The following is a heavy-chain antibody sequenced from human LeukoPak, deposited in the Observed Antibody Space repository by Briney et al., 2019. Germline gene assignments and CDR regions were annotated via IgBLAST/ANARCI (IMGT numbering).Heavy chain of an antibody. Sequence: PGGSLRLSCAASGFTFSTYPMHWVRQAPGKGLEWMAIISYDGSNDYYADSVKGRFTISRDNSKNTPYVQLNSLRAEDTAVYYCAREGGYTFDCWGQGTLVAVSS. CDR3: AREGGYTFDC. CDR1: GFTFSTYP. J-gene: IGHJ4*02. V-gene: IGHV3-30-3*01. CDR2: ISYDGSND. D-gene: IGHD5-12*01.